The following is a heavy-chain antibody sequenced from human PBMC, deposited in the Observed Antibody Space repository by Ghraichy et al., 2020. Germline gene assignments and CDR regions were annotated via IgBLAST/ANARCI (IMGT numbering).Heavy chain of an antibody. CDR1: VGSFSGYY. J-gene: IGHJ3*02. V-gene: IGHV4-34*01. Sequence: SETLSLTCAVYVGSFSGYYWSWIRQPPGKGLEWIGEINPTGTTNNNPSLKSRLTLLVDPSKNQFSLQRKSVTAADTAVYYCARRRQTWSAAEGDAFDIWGHGTLVTVSS. CDR3: ARRRQTWSAAEGDAFDI. CDR2: INPTGTT. D-gene: IGHD5-18*01.